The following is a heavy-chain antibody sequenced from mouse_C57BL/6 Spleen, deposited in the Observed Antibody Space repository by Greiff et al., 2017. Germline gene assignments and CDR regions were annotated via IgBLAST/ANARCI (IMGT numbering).Heavy chain of an antibody. V-gene: IGHV14-2*01. Sequence: VQLKQSGAELVKPGASVKLSCTASGFNIKDYYMHWVKQRTEQGLEWIGRIDPEDGETTYAPKFQGKATITADSASHTAYLQLGSLTSEDTAVYYCARSNLVVAHFDYWGQGTTLTVSS. J-gene: IGHJ2*01. CDR2: IDPEDGET. CDR1: GFNIKDYY. CDR3: ARSNLVVAHFDY. D-gene: IGHD1-1*01.